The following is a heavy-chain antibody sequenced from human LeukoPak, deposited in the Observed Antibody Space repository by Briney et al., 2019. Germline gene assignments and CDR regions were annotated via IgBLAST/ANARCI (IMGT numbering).Heavy chain of an antibody. CDR2: ISWNSGSI. V-gene: IGHV3-9*01. CDR1: GFTFDDYA. J-gene: IGHJ4*02. Sequence: PGRSLRLSCAAFGFTFDDYAMHWVRQAPGKGLEWVSGISWNSGSIGYADSVKGRFTISRDNAKNSLYLQMNSLRAEDTALYYCAKETALYDILTGYLDYWGQGTLVTVSS. D-gene: IGHD3-9*01. CDR3: AKETALYDILTGYLDY.